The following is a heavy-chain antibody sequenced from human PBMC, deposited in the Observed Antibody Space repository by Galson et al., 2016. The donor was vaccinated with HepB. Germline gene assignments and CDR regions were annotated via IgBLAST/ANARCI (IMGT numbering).Heavy chain of an antibody. CDR2: MYHSGPP. CDR3: AGSSPSGDF. D-gene: IGHD2-2*01. Sequence: ETLSLTCTVSGDSIKNYYWTWIRQPPGKRLEWIGYMYHSGPPTYSPSLRSRVAMSVDTSENQFALKLTSVTAADTAMYYCAGSSPSGDFWVQGTLVTVSS. V-gene: IGHV4-59*03. J-gene: IGHJ4*02. CDR1: GDSIKNYY.